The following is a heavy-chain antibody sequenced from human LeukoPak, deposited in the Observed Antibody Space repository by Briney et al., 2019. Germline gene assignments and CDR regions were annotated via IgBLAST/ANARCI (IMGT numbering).Heavy chain of an antibody. Sequence: GASVKVSCKASGYTFTGYYMHWVRQAPGQGLEWMGWINPNSGGTNYAQKFQGRVTMTRDTSISTAYMELSRLRSDDTAVYYCASTVNYYDSSGYRFTPYAEYFQHWGQGTLVTVSS. CDR2: INPNSGGT. D-gene: IGHD3-22*01. CDR3: ASTVNYYDSSGYRFTPYAEYFQH. V-gene: IGHV1-2*02. J-gene: IGHJ1*01. CDR1: GYTFTGYY.